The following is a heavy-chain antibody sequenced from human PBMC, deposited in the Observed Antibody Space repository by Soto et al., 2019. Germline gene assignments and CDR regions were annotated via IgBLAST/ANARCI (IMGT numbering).Heavy chain of an antibody. CDR3: ARARITIFGVVTHFDY. CDR2: ISYDGSNK. Sequence: GGSLRLSCAASGVTFSSYAMHWVRQAPGKGREGVAVISYDGSNKYYADSVKGRCTISRDNSKNTRYLQMNSLRAADTAVYYCARARITIFGVVTHFDYWAQGTLVTVSS. D-gene: IGHD3-3*01. V-gene: IGHV3-30-3*01. CDR1: GVTFSSYA. J-gene: IGHJ4*02.